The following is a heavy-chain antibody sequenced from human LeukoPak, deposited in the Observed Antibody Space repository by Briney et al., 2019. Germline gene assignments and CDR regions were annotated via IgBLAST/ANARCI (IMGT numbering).Heavy chain of an antibody. CDR3: AKDPGYFGG. D-gene: IGHD3-16*01. CDR2: ISVSGGST. Sequence: GGSLRLSCAASGFTFSSYAMTWVRQAPGKGLEWVSAISVSGGSTYYADSVKGRFTISRDNSRNTLYLQMNSLRADDTALYYCAKDPGYFGGWGQGTLVTVSS. J-gene: IGHJ4*02. CDR1: GFTFSSYA. V-gene: IGHV3-23*01.